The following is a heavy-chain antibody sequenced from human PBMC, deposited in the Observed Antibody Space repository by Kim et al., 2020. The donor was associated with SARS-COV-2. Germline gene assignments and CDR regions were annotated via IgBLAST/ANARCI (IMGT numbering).Heavy chain of an antibody. V-gene: IGHV1-3*01. CDR2: INAGNGNT. D-gene: IGHD3-10*01. J-gene: IGHJ5*02. Sequence: ASVKVSCKASGYTFTSYAMHWVRQAPGQRLEWMGWINAGNGNTKYSQKFQGRVTITRDTSASTAYMELSSLRSEDTAVYYCARDGSITMVRGPKVGWFDPWGQGTLVTVSS. CDR1: GYTFTSYA. CDR3: ARDGSITMVRGPKVGWFDP.